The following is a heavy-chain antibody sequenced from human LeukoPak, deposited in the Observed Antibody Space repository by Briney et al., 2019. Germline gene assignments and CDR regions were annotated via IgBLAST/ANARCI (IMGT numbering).Heavy chain of an antibody. CDR1: GFTFSGSA. CDR2: IRSKANSYAT. CDR3: TRRAGYYGSAFDI. J-gene: IGHJ3*02. V-gene: IGHV3-73*01. Sequence: PGGSLRLSCAASGFTFSGSAMHWVRQASGKGLEWVGRIRSKANSYATAYAASVKGRFTISRDDSKNTAYLQMNSLKTEDTAVYYCTRRAGYYGSAFDIWGQGTMVTVSS. D-gene: IGHD3-10*01.